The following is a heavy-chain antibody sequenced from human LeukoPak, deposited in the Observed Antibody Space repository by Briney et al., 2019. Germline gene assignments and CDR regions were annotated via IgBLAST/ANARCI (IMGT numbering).Heavy chain of an antibody. J-gene: IGHJ5*02. CDR2: IYYSGST. CDR1: GGSISSYY. D-gene: IGHD6-25*01. Sequence: SETLSLTCTVSGGSISSYYWSWIRQPPGKGLEWIGYIYYSGSTSYNPSLKSRVTISVDTSKNHFSLKLSSVTAADTAVYYCARQVGMTAAAVHDPWGQGTLVTVSS. V-gene: IGHV4-59*08. CDR3: ARQVGMTAAAVHDP.